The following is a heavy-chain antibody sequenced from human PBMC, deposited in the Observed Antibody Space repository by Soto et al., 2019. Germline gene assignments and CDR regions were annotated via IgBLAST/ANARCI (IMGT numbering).Heavy chain of an antibody. D-gene: IGHD6-13*01. J-gene: IGHJ6*02. CDR3: AKPTVRIAAAALDPAYYYGMDV. CDR2: ISGSGGST. CDR1: GFTFSSYA. V-gene: IGHV3-23*01. Sequence: GGSLRLSCAASGFTFSSYAMSWVRQAPGKGLEWVSAISGSGGSTYYADSVKGRFTISRDNSKNTLYLQMNSLRAKDTAVYYCAKPTVRIAAAALDPAYYYGMDVWGQGTTVTVSS.